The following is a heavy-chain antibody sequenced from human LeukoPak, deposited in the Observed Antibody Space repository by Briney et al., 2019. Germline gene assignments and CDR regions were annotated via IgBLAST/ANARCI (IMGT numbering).Heavy chain of an antibody. J-gene: IGHJ4*02. CDR2: IYNGDMT. CDR1: GLTVSSNY. Sequence: GGSLRLSCAASGLTVSSNYMSWVRQAPGKGLEWLSVIYNGDMTYYADSVKGRFTISRDNAKNSLYLQMNSLRAEDTAVYYCARDLSGNYTIDYWGQGTLVTVSS. D-gene: IGHD1-7*01. V-gene: IGHV3-66*01. CDR3: ARDLSGNYTIDY.